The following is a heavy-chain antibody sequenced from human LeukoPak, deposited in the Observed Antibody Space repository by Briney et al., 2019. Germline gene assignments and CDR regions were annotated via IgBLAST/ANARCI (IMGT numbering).Heavy chain of an antibody. CDR1: GFTFSSYT. Sequence: GGSLRLSCEASGFTFSSYTMNWVRQAPGKGLEWVSCISRSGSYIYYADSVKGRFTISRDNAKNSMYLQMNSLRAEDTAVYYCARDPKNQYDSSGYQGGYWGLGTLVTVSS. J-gene: IGHJ4*02. CDR2: ISRSGSYI. D-gene: IGHD3-22*01. CDR3: ARDPKNQYDSSGYQGGY. V-gene: IGHV3-21*01.